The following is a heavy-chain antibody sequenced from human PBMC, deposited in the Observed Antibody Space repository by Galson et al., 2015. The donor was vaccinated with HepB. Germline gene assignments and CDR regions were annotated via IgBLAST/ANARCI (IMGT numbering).Heavy chain of an antibody. V-gene: IGHV3-15*01. CDR3: TTDTGNPIPDAFDI. CDR2: IKSKTDGGTT. CDR1: GFTFSNAW. D-gene: IGHD1-14*01. J-gene: IGHJ3*02. Sequence: SLRLSCAASGFTFSNAWMSWVRQAPGKGLEWVGRIKSKTDGGTTDYAAPVKGRFTISRDDSKNTLYLQMNSLKTEDTAVYYCTTDTGNPIPDAFDIWGQGTMVTVSS.